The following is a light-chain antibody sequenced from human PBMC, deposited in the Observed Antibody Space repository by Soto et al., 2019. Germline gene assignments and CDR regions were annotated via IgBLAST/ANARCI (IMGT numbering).Light chain of an antibody. CDR2: GAS. Sequence: ETVLTQSPGTLSLSPGERATLSCRASQSISSGYLAWYQQRPGQAPRLLISGASNRATGIPDRFSGSGSGTDFTLTISRLEPEDFAVYFCQQYGVSPLVTFGGGTKLETK. J-gene: IGKJ4*01. V-gene: IGKV3-20*01. CDR1: QSISSGY. CDR3: QQYGVSPLVT.